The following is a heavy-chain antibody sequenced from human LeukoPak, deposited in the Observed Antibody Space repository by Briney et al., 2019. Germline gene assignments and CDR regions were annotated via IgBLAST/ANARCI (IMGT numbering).Heavy chain of an antibody. J-gene: IGHJ4*02. CDR2: ISGSGGST. Sequence: TGGSLRLSCAASGFTFSSYAMSWVRQAPGKGLEWVSAISGSGGSTYYADSVKGRFTISRDNSKNTLYLQMNSLRAEDTAVYYCAKDTNRYCSGGSCYYNYWGQGTLVTVSS. V-gene: IGHV3-23*01. CDR1: GFTFSSYA. D-gene: IGHD2-15*01. CDR3: AKDTNRYCSGGSCYYNY.